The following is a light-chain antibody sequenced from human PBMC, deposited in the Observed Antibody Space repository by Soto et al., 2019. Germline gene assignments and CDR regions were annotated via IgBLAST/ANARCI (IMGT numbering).Light chain of an antibody. Sequence: QSVLTQPPSASGTPGQRVTISCSGSSSNIGSNTVSWYRQLPGTAPKLLIYTNYQRPSGVPDRFSGSKSGTSASLAISGLQSEDEADYYCVAWDDSLNGPVFGGGTKVTVL. CDR1: SSNIGSNT. CDR2: TNY. V-gene: IGLV1-44*01. CDR3: VAWDDSLNGPV. J-gene: IGLJ2*01.